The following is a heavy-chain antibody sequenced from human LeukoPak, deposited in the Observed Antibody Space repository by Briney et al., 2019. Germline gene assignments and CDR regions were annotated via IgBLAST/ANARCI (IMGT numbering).Heavy chain of an antibody. CDR1: GYSFTSYW. CDR3: ARSDYGTGVLDS. J-gene: IGHJ4*02. Sequence: GESLKISCKGSGYSFTSYWIAWGRQMPGKGLEWMGIIYPGDSNTRYSPSFQGQVTISADRSISTAYLRWSSLKASDTAMYYCARSDYGTGVLDSWGQGTLVTVSS. CDR2: IYPGDSNT. D-gene: IGHD4-17*01. V-gene: IGHV5-51*01.